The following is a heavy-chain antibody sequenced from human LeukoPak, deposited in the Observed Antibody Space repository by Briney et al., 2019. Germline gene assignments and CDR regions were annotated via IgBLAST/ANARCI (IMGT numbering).Heavy chain of an antibody. CDR1: GGTFSSYA. CDR2: IIPILGIA. J-gene: IGHJ5*02. D-gene: IGHD5-18*01. CDR3: ASDTAGYSYGYFTFDP. Sequence: GASVKVSCKASGGTFSSYAISWVRQAPGQGLEWMGRIIPILGIANYAQKFQGRVTITADKSTSTAYMELSSLRSEDTAVYYCASDTAGYSYGYFTFDPWGQGTLVTVSS. V-gene: IGHV1-69*04.